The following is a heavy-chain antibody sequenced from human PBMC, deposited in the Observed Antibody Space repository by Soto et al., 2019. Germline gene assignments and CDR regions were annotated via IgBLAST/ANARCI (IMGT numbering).Heavy chain of an antibody. CDR2: IYYSGST. Sequence: QVQLQESGPGLVKPSQTLSLTCTVSGGSISSGGYYWSWIRQHPGKGLEWIGYIYYSGSTYYNPSLKSRVTISVDTSKTQVSLKLSSVTAADTAVYYCARSPFYDYGDYEGGDVWGQGTTVTVSS. V-gene: IGHV4-31*03. CDR3: ARSPFYDYGDYEGGDV. D-gene: IGHD4-17*01. CDR1: GGSISSGGYY. J-gene: IGHJ6*02.